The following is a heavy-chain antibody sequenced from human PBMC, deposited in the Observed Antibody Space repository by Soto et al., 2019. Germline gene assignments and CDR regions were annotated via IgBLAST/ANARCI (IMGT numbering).Heavy chain of an antibody. J-gene: IGHJ4*02. D-gene: IGHD6-13*01. V-gene: IGHV3-23*01. CDR2: ISGRGGST. CDR1: GFTFSSYA. CDR3: AKDPIPWAVAGTDY. Sequence: PGGSLRLSCAASGFTFSSYAITWVRQAPGKGLEWVSAISGRGGSTYYADSVKGRFTISRDNSKNTLYLQMNSLRAEDTAVYYCAKDPIPWAVAGTDYWGQGTLVTVSS.